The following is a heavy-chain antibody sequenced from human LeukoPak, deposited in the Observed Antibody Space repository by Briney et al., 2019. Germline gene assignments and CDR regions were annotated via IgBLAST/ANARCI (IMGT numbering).Heavy chain of an antibody. CDR3: ARGKGTTGTSYYFDY. Sequence: SETLSLTCAVYGGSFSGYYWSWIRQPPGKGLEWIGGINHSGSTNYNPSLKSRVTISVDTSKNQFSLKLSSVTAADTAVYYCARGKGTTGTSYYFDYWGQGTLVTVSS. D-gene: IGHD1-1*01. CDR2: INHSGST. J-gene: IGHJ4*02. CDR1: GGSFSGYY. V-gene: IGHV4-34*01.